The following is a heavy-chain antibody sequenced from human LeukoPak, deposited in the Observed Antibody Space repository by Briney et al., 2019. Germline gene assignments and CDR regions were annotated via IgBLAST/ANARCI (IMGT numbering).Heavy chain of an antibody. CDR1: GGSFSGYY. D-gene: IGHD6-13*01. CDR3: ARTGSWSWFDP. J-gene: IGHJ5*02. Sequence: SETLSLTCAVYGGSFSGYYWSWIRQPPGKGLEWIGEINHSGSTNYNPSLKSRVTISVDTSKYQFSLKLSSVTAVDTAVYYCARTGSWSWFDPWGQGTLVTVSS. CDR2: INHSGST. V-gene: IGHV4-34*01.